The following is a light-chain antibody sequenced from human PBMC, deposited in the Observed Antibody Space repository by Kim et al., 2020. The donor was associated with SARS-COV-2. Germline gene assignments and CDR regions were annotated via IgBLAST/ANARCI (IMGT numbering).Light chain of an antibody. CDR2: SAS. CDR1: QGITNS. V-gene: IGKV1-27*01. Sequence: VSVGDRVTITCRASQGITNSLAWYQQKPGKVPQVLIYSASVLQSGVPSRFSGSGSGTDFTLTISSLQPEDVATYYCQKYNSAPWTFGQGTKVDIK. CDR3: QKYNSAPWT. J-gene: IGKJ1*01.